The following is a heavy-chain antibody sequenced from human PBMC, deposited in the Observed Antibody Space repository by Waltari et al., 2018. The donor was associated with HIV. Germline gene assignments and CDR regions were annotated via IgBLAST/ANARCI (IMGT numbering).Heavy chain of an antibody. V-gene: IGHV4-39*01. CDR2: IYYSGST. J-gene: IGHJ3*02. CDR1: GGSISSSSYY. CDR3: ARFGSRAAAAALGAFDI. D-gene: IGHD6-13*01. Sequence: QLQLQESGPGLVKPSETLSLTCTVSGGSISSSSYYWGWIRQPPGKGLEWIGGIYYSGSTYNNPSIKSRVTISVDTSKNHVSLKLSSVTAADTAVYYCARFGSRAAAAALGAFDIWGQGTMVTVSS.